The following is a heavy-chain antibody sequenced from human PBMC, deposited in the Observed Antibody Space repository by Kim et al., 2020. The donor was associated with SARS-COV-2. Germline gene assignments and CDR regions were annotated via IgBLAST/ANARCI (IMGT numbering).Heavy chain of an antibody. CDR1: GGSISSSSYY. J-gene: IGHJ6*02. Sequence: SETLSLTCTVSGGSISSSSYYWGWIRQPPGKGLEWIGSIYYSGSTYYNPSLKSRVTISVDTSKNQFSLKLSSVTAADTAVYYCARHNIPRGLWFGELLISYYCYGMDVWGQGTTVTVSS. CDR2: IYYSGST. CDR3: ARHNIPRGLWFGELLISYYCYGMDV. V-gene: IGHV4-39*01. D-gene: IGHD3-10*01.